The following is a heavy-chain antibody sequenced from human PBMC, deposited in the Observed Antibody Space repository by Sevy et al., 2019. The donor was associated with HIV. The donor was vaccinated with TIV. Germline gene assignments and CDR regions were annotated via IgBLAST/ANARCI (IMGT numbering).Heavy chain of an antibody. CDR1: GFTFRSYV. Sequence: GGSLRLSCAASGFTFRSYVMNWVRQAPGKGPEWVSGISGSGGSTYYADSVKGRFTISRDNSKDTLYLQMNSLRAEDTAVYYCAKDGGVGATDFDYWGQGTLVTVSS. CDR3: AKDGGVGATDFDY. D-gene: IGHD1-26*01. V-gene: IGHV3-23*01. CDR2: ISGSGGST. J-gene: IGHJ4*02.